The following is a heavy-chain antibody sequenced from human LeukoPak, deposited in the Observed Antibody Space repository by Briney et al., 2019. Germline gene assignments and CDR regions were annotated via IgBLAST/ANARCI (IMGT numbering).Heavy chain of an antibody. J-gene: IGHJ5*02. CDR3: ARDSDILTGSPHH. V-gene: IGHV4-39*07. Sequence: SETLSLTCTVSGGSISSRSYYWGWIRQPPGEGLEWIGSIYYSGSTYYNPSLKSRVTISVDTSKNQFSLKLSSVTAADTAVYYCARDSDILTGSPHHWGQGTLVTVSS. CDR2: IYYSGST. D-gene: IGHD3-9*01. CDR1: GGSISSRSYY.